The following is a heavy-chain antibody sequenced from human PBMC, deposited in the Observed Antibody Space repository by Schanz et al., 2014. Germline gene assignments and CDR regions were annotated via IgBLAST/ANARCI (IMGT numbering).Heavy chain of an antibody. CDR1: GYTFISYG. J-gene: IGHJ3*02. V-gene: IGHV1-18*01. Sequence: QVQLVQSGAEVRKPGASVKVSCKASGYTFISYGISWVRQAPGQGLEWLGWISAQTGDTRYAQKLQGRVTITRDTSASTAYMELTSLRSEDTAVYYCARGGGPEDVFDIWGQGTILTVSS. D-gene: IGHD5-12*01. CDR2: ISAQTGDT. CDR3: ARGGGPEDVFDI.